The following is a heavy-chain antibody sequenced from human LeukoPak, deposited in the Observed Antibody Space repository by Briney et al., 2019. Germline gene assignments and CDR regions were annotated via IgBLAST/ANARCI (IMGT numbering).Heavy chain of an antibody. Sequence: SETLSLTCAVYGGSFSGYYWSWIRQPPGKGLEWIGEISHSGSTNYNPSLKSRVTISVDTSKNQFSLKLSSVTAADTAVYYCAITTVTAKVDYWGQGTLVTVSS. D-gene: IGHD4-17*01. CDR1: GGSFSGYY. J-gene: IGHJ4*02. CDR2: ISHSGST. CDR3: AITTVTAKVDY. V-gene: IGHV4-34*01.